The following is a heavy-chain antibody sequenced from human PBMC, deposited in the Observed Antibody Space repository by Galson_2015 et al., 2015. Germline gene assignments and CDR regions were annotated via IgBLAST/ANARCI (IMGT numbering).Heavy chain of an antibody. CDR2: TIPGGGDT. Sequence: SVKVSCKASGYTFTSYYMHWVRQAPGQGLEWVGVTIPGGGDTNYAQQFQGRVAMTRDTSPSTVYMELSSLRSDDTAVYYCARAFWVEGVMVTVIDYWGQGTLVAVSS. D-gene: IGHD3-16*01. V-gene: IGHV1-46*01. CDR1: GYTFTSYY. J-gene: IGHJ4*02. CDR3: ARAFWVEGVMVTVIDY.